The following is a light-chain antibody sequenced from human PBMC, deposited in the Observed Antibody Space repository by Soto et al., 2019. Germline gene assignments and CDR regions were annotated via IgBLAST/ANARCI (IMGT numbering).Light chain of an antibody. J-gene: IGLJ1*01. CDR1: SSNIGSNY. Sequence: QSVLSQSPSASGTPGQRVTISCSGSSSNIGSNYVFWYQQLPGTAPKVLIYRNYQRPSGVPDRFSGSKSGSSASLAISGLRSEDEADYYCCSYAGSSTYVFGTGTKLTVL. V-gene: IGLV1-47*01. CDR3: CSYAGSSTYV. CDR2: RNY.